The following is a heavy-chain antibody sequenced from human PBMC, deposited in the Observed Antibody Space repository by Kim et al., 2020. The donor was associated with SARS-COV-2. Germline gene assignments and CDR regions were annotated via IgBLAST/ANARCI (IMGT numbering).Heavy chain of an antibody. V-gene: IGHV3-30*04. D-gene: IGHD3-10*01. Sequence: GGSLRLSCAASGFTFSSYAMHWVRQAPGKGLEWVAVISYDGSNKYYADSVKGRFTISRDNSKNTLYLQMNSLRAEDTAVYYCARGFYSWFGEGGGYFDY. CDR3: ARGFYSWFGEGGGYFDY. CDR1: GFTFSSYA. J-gene: IGHJ4*03. CDR2: ISYDGSNK.